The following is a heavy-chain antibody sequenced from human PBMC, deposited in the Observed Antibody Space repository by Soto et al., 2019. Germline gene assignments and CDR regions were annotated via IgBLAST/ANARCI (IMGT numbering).Heavy chain of an antibody. J-gene: IGHJ6*02. CDR3: ARGRGYCSGGSCSTYPSYYYYGMDV. D-gene: IGHD2-15*01. CDR1: GGSFSGYY. CDR2: INHSGST. V-gene: IGHV4-34*01. Sequence: SETLSLTCAVYGGSFSGYYWSWIRQPPGKGLEWIGEINHSGSTNYNPSLKSRVTISVDTSRNQFSLKLSSVTAADTAVYYCARGRGYCSGGSCSTYPSYYYYGMDVWGQGTTVTVSS.